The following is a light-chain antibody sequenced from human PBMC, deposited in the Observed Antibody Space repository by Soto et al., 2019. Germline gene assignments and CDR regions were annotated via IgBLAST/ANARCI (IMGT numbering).Light chain of an antibody. CDR3: QQYNNWPPRYT. J-gene: IGKJ2*01. V-gene: IGKV3-15*01. CDR1: QRVSSN. CDR2: GAS. Sequence: EIVMTQSPATLSVSPGERATLSCRARQRVSSNLVWYQQKPGQAPRLLIYGASTRATGIPARFSGSGSGTEFTLTISSLQSEDFAVYYCQQYNNWPPRYTFGQGTKLEIK.